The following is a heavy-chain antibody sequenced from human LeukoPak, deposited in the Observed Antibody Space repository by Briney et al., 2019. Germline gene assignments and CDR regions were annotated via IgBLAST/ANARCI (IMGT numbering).Heavy chain of an antibody. CDR1: GGSISSYY. J-gene: IGHJ3*02. Sequence: SETLSLTCTVSGGSISSYYWSWIRRPPGKGLEWIGYIYYSGSTNYNPSLKSRVTISVDTSKNQFSLKLSSVTAADTAVYYCARERARAFDIWGQGTMVTVSS. CDR2: IYYSGST. CDR3: ARERARAFDI. V-gene: IGHV4-59*01.